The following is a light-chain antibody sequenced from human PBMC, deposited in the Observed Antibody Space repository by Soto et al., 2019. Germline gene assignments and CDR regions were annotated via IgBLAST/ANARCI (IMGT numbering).Light chain of an antibody. CDR3: AAWDDSLNAFV. CDR1: SSNIGSNT. CDR2: SNN. V-gene: IGLV1-44*01. J-gene: IGLJ3*02. Sequence: QPVLTQPPSASGTPGQRVTISCSGSSSNIGSNTVNWYQQLPGTAPKLLIYSNNQRPSGVPDRFSGSKSGTSASLAISGLQSEDEADYYCAAWDDSLNAFVFGGGTKLTVL.